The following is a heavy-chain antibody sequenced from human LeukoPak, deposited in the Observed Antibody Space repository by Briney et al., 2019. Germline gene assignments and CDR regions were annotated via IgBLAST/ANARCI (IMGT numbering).Heavy chain of an antibody. Sequence: GESLKISCKGSGYSFTSYWIGWVRQMPGKGLEWMGVIYPGDSDTTYSPSFQGQVSISADKSISTAYLQWSSLKASDTAMYYCARQPNYYDSKIDYWGQGTLVTVSS. CDR3: ARQPNYYDSKIDY. D-gene: IGHD3-22*01. CDR2: IYPGDSDT. CDR1: GYSFTSYW. J-gene: IGHJ4*02. V-gene: IGHV5-51*01.